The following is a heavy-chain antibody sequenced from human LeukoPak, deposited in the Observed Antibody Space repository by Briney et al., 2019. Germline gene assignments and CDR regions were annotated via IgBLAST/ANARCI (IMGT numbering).Heavy chain of an antibody. Sequence: ASVKVSCKASGYSFTTYYLHWVRQAPGQGLEWMGINNPGGGTVVHGQKFQGRVSMTRDMSTSTVYMEPSSLTSEDTAVYYSASDGIEGDYYYMDVWGRGTTVTGSS. CDR3: ASDGIEGDYYYMDV. CDR1: GYSFTTYY. V-gene: IGHV1-46*01. J-gene: IGHJ6*03. D-gene: IGHD1-14*01. CDR2: NNPGGGTV.